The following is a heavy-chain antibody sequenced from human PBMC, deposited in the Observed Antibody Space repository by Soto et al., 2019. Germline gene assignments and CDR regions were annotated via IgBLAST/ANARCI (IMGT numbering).Heavy chain of an antibody. Sequence: GGSLRLSCAASGFTFSSYGMHWVRQAPGKGLEWVAVISYDGSNKYYADSVKGRFTISRDNSKNTLYLQMNSLRAEDTAVYYCAKDSTVYYYDILGYWGQGTLVTVSS. D-gene: IGHD3-22*01. J-gene: IGHJ4*02. CDR3: AKDSTVYYYDILGY. CDR2: ISYDGSNK. V-gene: IGHV3-30*18. CDR1: GFTFSSYG.